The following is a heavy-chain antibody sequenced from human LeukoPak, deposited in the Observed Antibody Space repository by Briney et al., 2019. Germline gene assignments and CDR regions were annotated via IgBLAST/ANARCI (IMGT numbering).Heavy chain of an antibody. V-gene: IGHV1-2*02. J-gene: IGHJ4*02. D-gene: IGHD3-9*01. Sequence: GASVKVSCKASGYTFTGYYMHWVRQAPGQGLEWMGWINLNSGGTNYAQKFQGRVTMTRDTSTSTAYMELRSPRSDDTAVYYCARVKLRYFDWLPEYFDYWGQGTLVTVSS. CDR3: ARVKLRYFDWLPEYFDY. CDR1: GYTFTGYY. CDR2: INLNSGGT.